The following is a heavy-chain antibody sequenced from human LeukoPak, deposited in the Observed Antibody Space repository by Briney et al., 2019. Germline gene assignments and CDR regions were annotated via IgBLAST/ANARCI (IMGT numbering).Heavy chain of an antibody. J-gene: IGHJ6*02. D-gene: IGHD1-26*01. CDR3: AKRGDSGSYHYYYYGMDV. CDR2: ISGSGGST. Sequence: PGGSLRLSCAASGFTFSSYAMSWVRQAPGKGLEWVSAISGSGGSTYYADSVKGRFTISRDNSKNTLYLQMNSLRAEDTVVYYCAKRGDSGSYHYYYYGMDVWGQGTTVTVSS. CDR1: GFTFSSYA. V-gene: IGHV3-23*01.